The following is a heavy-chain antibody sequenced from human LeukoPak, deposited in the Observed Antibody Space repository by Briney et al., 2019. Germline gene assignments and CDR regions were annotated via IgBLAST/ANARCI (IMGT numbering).Heavy chain of an antibody. CDR1: GFTFSSYG. CDR2: IRYDGSNK. Sequence: GGSLRLSCAASGFTFSSYGMHWVRQAPGKGLEWVAFIRYDGSNKYYADSVKGRFTISRDNSKNTLYLQMNSLRAEDTAVYYCAKDLEPPYCSSTSCPFDYWGQGTLVTVSS. D-gene: IGHD2-2*01. J-gene: IGHJ4*02. CDR3: AKDLEPPYCSSTSCPFDY. V-gene: IGHV3-30*02.